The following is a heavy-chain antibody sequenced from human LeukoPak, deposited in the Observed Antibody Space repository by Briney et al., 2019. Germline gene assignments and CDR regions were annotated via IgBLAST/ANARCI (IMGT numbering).Heavy chain of an antibody. Sequence: GGSLRLSCAASGFIFTNYFMSWVRQAPGKGLEWVASIKHDGSEKYYVDSVRGRFTISRDNTMNLLYLQMSSLRAEDTAVYYCATDRGWRTSGYYLYYFEYWGQGTLVTYSS. CDR2: IKHDGSEK. CDR1: GFIFTNYF. D-gene: IGHD3-3*01. V-gene: IGHV3-7*01. CDR3: ATDRGWRTSGYYLYYFEY. J-gene: IGHJ4*02.